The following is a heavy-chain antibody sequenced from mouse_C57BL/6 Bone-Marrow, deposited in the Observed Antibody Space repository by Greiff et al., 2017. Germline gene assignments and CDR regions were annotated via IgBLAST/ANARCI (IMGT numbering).Heavy chain of an antibody. CDR1: GYTFTNYW. CDR2: LYPGGGYT. J-gene: IGHJ3*01. D-gene: IGHD2-3*01. CDR3: ARDGYYAWFAY. Sequence: QVQLKQSGAELVRPGTSVKMSCKASGYTFTNYWIGWAKQRPGHGLEWIGDLYPGGGYTNYNEKFKGKATLTADKSSSTAYMQFSSLTSEDSAIYYCARDGYYAWFAYWGQGTLVTVSA. V-gene: IGHV1-63*01.